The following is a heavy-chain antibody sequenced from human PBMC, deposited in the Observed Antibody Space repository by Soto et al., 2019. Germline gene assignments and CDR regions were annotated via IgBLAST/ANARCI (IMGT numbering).Heavy chain of an antibody. J-gene: IGHJ3*02. D-gene: IGHD4-4*01. V-gene: IGHV3-33*01. CDR1: GFTFSSYG. CDR3: ARGNGPNDAFDI. CDR2: IWYDGSNK. Sequence: GGSLRLSCAASGFTFSSYGMHWVRQAPGKGLEWAAVIWYDGSNKYYADSVKGRFTISRDNSKNTLYLQMNSLRAEDTAVYYCARGNGPNDAFDIWGQGTMVTVSS.